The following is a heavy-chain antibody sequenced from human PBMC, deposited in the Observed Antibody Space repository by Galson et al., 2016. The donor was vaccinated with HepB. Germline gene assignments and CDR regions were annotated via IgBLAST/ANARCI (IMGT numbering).Heavy chain of an antibody. D-gene: IGHD6-6*01. CDR1: GFIFNNFY. V-gene: IGHV1-46*02. CDR3: ARDDWESSSYRGGIDY. Sequence: SVKVSCKASGFIFNNFYVHWVRQAPGQGLKWMGIINPTGSITNYAQKFQGRVTLTRDASTRTVYMELSSLRSEDTAVYYCARDDWESSSYRGGIDYWGQGTLVTVSS. J-gene: IGHJ4*02. CDR2: INPTGSIT.